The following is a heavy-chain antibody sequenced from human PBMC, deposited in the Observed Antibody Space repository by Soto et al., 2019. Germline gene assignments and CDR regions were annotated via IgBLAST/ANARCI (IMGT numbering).Heavy chain of an antibody. CDR2: VYFTGST. CDR1: GGSISGYY. V-gene: IGHV4-59*08. CDR3: ARFQQYFQH. J-gene: IGHJ1*01. D-gene: IGHD6-13*01. Sequence: QLQLQESGPGLVKPSETLSLTCTVSGGSISGYYWSWIRQPQGKGLEWIGYVYFTGSTNYNPSLTRRVTISVDTSKNQLSLKLTSVTAADTAVYYCARFQQYFQHWGQGTLVTVSS.